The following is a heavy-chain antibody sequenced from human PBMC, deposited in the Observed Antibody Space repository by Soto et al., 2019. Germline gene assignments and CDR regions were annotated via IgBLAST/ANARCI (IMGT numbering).Heavy chain of an antibody. CDR3: ARVVDTALVDY. CDR2: IYYSGST. J-gene: IGHJ4*02. D-gene: IGHD5-18*01. V-gene: IGHV4-31*03. CDR1: GGSISSGCYY. Sequence: SETLSLPCTVSGGSISSGCYYWSWIRQHPGKGLEWIGYIYYSGSTYYNPSLKSRVTISVDTSKNQFSLKLSSVTAADTAVYYCARVVDTALVDYGGQGTPVTVPQ.